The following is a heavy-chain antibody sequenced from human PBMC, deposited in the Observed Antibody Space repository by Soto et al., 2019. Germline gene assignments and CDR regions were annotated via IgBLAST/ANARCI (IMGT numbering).Heavy chain of an antibody. Sequence: QITLKESGPTVVKPTETLTLTCTFSGFSLTTSGVGVGWVRQSPGKAPEWLALIYWDDDKRYSTSLKSRLTITTDTSNNQVVLTMANVDPADTATYYCAHRVLRTVFGLVTTTAIYFDFWGQGTPVVVSS. CDR2: IYWDDDK. CDR3: AHRVLRTVFGLVTTTAIYFDF. V-gene: IGHV2-5*02. D-gene: IGHD3-3*01. CDR1: GFSLTTSGVG. J-gene: IGHJ4*02.